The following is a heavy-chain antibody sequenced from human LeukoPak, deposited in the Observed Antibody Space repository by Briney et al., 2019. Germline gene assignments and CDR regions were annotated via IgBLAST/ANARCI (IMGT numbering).Heavy chain of an antibody. CDR1: GFTFSTYS. J-gene: IGHJ4*02. CDR3: AKDILAAGLFFDY. D-gene: IGHD6-13*01. CDR2: ISISGTTT. Sequence: GGSLRLSCAASGFTFSTYSMNWVRQAPGKGLEWVSYISISGTTTNYADSVKGRFTISRDDARSSLYLQMNSLTAEDTAVYYCAKDILAAGLFFDYWGQGTLVTVSS. V-gene: IGHV3-48*04.